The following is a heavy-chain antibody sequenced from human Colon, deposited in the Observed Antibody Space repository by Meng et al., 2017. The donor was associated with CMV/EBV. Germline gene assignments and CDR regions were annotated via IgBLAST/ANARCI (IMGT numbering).Heavy chain of an antibody. V-gene: IGHV3-23*03. CDR2: IYSDGSST. D-gene: IGHD4/OR15-4a*01. J-gene: IGHJ6*02. CDR3: ARSKVPTTPYYYYYGMDV. Sequence: GGSLRLSCAASGFTFNTYAMSWVRQAPGKGLEWVSVIYSDGSSTSYADSVKGRFTISRDNSKITLYLQMNSLRAEDTAVYYCARSKVPTTPYYYYYGMDVWGQGTTVTVSS. CDR1: GFTFNTYA.